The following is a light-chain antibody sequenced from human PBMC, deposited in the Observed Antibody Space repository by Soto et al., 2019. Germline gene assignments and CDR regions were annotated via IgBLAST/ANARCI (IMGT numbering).Light chain of an antibody. V-gene: IGKV1-39*01. J-gene: IGKJ5*01. Sequence: IQMTQSPSSLSASVGDRVTITCRASQSISSYLNWYQQKPVKAPKLLIYAASSLQSVVPSRFSGSRSGTDFTLTISSLQPEDFATYYCQQSYSTPTTFGQGTRLEIK. CDR2: AAS. CDR3: QQSYSTPTT. CDR1: QSISSY.